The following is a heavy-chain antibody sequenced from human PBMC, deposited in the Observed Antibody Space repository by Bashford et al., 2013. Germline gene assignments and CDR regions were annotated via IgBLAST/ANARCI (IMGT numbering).Heavy chain of an antibody. V-gene: IGHV1-8*01. J-gene: IGHJ4*02. CDR3: ASTRYGDYVEGGYFDY. CDR1: GYTFTSYD. Sequence: PSVKVSCKASGYTFTSYDINWVRQATGQGLEWLGWMSANSGATGYAQSFQGRVTITADESTSTAYMELSSLRSEDTAVYYCASTRYGDYVEGGYFDYWGQGTLVTVSS. D-gene: IGHD4-17*01. CDR2: MSANSGAT.